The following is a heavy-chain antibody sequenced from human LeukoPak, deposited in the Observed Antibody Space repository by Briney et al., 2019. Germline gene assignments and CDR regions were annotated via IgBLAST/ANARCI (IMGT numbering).Heavy chain of an antibody. J-gene: IGHJ3*02. CDR1: EFSVGSNY. CDR3: ARGSDDYGDTTAFDI. D-gene: IGHD4-17*01. Sequence: GGSLRLSCAASEFSVGSNYMTWVRQAPGKGLEWVSLIYSGGSTYYADSVKGRFTISRDNSKNTLYLQMNSLRAEDTAVYYCARGSDDYGDTTAFDIWGQGTMVTVSS. CDR2: IYSGGST. V-gene: IGHV3-66*01.